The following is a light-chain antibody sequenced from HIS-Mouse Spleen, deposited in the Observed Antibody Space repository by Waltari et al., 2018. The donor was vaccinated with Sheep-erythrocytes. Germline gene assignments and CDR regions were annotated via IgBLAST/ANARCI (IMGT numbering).Light chain of an antibody. CDR3: QQYYSTPLT. CDR1: QSVLYSSNNKKY. J-gene: IGKJ4*01. V-gene: IGKV4-1*01. Sequence: DIVMTQSPDSLAVSLGDRATINCKSSQSVLYSSNNKKYLAWYQQKPGQPPKLLIYWASTRESGVPDRFSGSGSGTDFTLTISSLQAEDVAVYYCQQYYSTPLTFGGGTKVEIK. CDR2: WAS.